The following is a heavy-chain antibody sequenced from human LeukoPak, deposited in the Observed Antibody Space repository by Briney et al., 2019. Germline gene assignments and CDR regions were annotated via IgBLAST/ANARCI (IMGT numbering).Heavy chain of an antibody. CDR1: GFTFSSYA. Sequence: GGSLRLSCAASGFTFSSYAMSWVRQAPGKGLEWVSAISGSGGSTYYADSVKGRFTISRDNSKNTLYLQMNSLRAEDTAVYYCAKGDLITGHKVGAFDIWGQGTMVTVSS. J-gene: IGHJ3*02. CDR3: AKGDLITGHKVGAFDI. CDR2: ISGSGGST. V-gene: IGHV3-23*01. D-gene: IGHD1-20*01.